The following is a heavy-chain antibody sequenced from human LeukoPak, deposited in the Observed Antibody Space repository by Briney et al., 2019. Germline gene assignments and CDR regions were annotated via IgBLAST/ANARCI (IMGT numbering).Heavy chain of an antibody. CDR1: GFTFRDYY. CDR3: ARDGPEQWLVLEYFQH. CDR2: ISSSGSTI. Sequence: GGSLRLSCAASGFTFRDYYMSWIRQAPGKGLEWVSYISSSGSTIYYADSVKGRFTISRDNAKNSLYLQMNSLRAEDTAVYYCARDGPEQWLVLEYFQHWGQGTLVTVSS. J-gene: IGHJ1*01. V-gene: IGHV3-11*04. D-gene: IGHD6-19*01.